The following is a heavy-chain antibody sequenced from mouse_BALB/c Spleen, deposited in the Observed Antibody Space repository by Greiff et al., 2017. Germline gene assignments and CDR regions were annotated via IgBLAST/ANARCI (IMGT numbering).Heavy chain of an antibody. D-gene: IGHD2-10*02. CDR3: ARGYGNYHYAMDY. J-gene: IGHJ4*01. CDR1: GFNIKDTY. Sequence: EVMLVESGAELVKPGASVKLSCTASGFNIKDTYMHWVKQRPEQGLEWIGRIDPANGNTKYDPKFQGKATITADTSSNTAYLQLSSLTSEDTAVYYCARGYGNYHYAMDYWGQGTSVTVSS. CDR2: IDPANGNT. V-gene: IGHV14-3*02.